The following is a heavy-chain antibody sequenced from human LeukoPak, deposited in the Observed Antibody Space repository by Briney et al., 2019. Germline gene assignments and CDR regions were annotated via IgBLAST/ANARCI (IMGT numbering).Heavy chain of an antibody. V-gene: IGHV3-21*01. D-gene: IGHD3-10*01. Sequence: GGSLSLSCGAWVLPFRIYSMNWVRQAPGKALEWVSYISSSRSYIYCADSVKGRFTISRDNAKNSLYLQMNSLRAEDTAVYYCARDRYYYGSGFDYWGQGTLVTVSS. CDR3: ARDRYYYGSGFDY. CDR2: ISSSRSYI. J-gene: IGHJ4*02. CDR1: VLPFRIYS.